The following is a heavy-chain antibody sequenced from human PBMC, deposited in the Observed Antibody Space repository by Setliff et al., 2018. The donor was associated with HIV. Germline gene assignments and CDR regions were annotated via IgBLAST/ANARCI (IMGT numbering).Heavy chain of an antibody. CDR1: GGSISSHY. V-gene: IGHV4-59*11. CDR2: IYYSGST. Sequence: NPSETLSLTCTVSGGSISSHYWGWIRQPPGKGLEWIGYIYYSGSTNYNPSLKSRVTISVDTSKNQFSLKLSSVTAADTAVYYCARDGPLEGSYRYYYYYMD. CDR3: ARDGPLEGSYRYYYYYMD. D-gene: IGHD3-10*01. J-gene: IGHJ6*03.